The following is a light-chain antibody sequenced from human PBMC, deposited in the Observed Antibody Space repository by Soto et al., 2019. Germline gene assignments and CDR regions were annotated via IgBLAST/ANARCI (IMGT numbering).Light chain of an antibody. V-gene: IGLV2-14*03. CDR1: SSDVGAYNR. J-gene: IGLJ1*01. CDR2: GVS. Sequence: QSVLTQPASVSGSPGQSITISCTGTSSDVGAYNRVSWYQQHPGKAPKLMIFGVSGRPSGVSDRFSGSKSGNTASLTISGLQADDEADYYCISFTTSTAYVFGTGTKLTVL. CDR3: ISFTTSTAYV.